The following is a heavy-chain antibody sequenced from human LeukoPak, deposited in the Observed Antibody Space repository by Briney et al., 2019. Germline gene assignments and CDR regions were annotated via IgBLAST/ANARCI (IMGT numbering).Heavy chain of an antibody. J-gene: IGHJ4*02. CDR3: ARTGFSYGTIGDFDY. Sequence: SETLSLTCTVSGGSISSYYWSWIRQPPGKGLEWIGYIYFSGSTNYNPSLKSRVTISVDTSKNQFSLKLSSVTAADTAVYYCARTGFSYGTIGDFDYWGQGTLVTVSS. V-gene: IGHV4-59*08. D-gene: IGHD5-18*01. CDR1: GGSISSYY. CDR2: IYFSGST.